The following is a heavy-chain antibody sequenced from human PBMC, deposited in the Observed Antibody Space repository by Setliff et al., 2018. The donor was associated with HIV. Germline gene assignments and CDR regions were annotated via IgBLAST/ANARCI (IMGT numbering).Heavy chain of an antibody. D-gene: IGHD3-3*01. CDR2: IIPIFNTA. V-gene: IGHV1-69*05. Sequence: GASVKVSCKASGGTFSSNAISWVRQAPGQGLEWMGGIIPIFNTANYAQKFQGRVTMTRDTSTSTVYMESSSLTYEDTAVYYCARGGLRFLEWLPERFDPWGQGTQVTVSS. CDR3: ARGGLRFLEWLPERFDP. J-gene: IGHJ5*02. CDR1: GGTFSSNA.